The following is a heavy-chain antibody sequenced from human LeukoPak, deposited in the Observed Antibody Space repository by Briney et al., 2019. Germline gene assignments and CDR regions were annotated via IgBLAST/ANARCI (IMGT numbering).Heavy chain of an antibody. Sequence: PGGSLRLSCVASGFTFSSYVMNWVRQAPGKGLEWVSVISGGGGSTYYADSVKGRFTISRDNSKNTLFLQMNSLRAEDTAVYYCAKGGYWSSTSCYVGWFDPWGQGTLVTVSS. V-gene: IGHV3-23*01. CDR3: AKGGYWSSTSCYVGWFDP. CDR2: ISGGGGST. CDR1: GFTFSSYV. D-gene: IGHD2-2*01. J-gene: IGHJ5*02.